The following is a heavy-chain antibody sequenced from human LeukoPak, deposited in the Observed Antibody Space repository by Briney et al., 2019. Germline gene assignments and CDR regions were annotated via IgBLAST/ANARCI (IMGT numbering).Heavy chain of an antibody. V-gene: IGHV4-34*01. CDR2: INHSGST. Sequence: SSETLSLTCAVYGGSFSGYYWSWIRQPPGKGLEWIGEINHSGSTNYNPSLKSRVTISVDTSKNQFSLKLSSVTAADTAVYYCARQGVVYYDSSGYYYWGQGTLVTVSS. J-gene: IGHJ4*02. D-gene: IGHD3-22*01. CDR3: ARQGVVYYDSSGYYY. CDR1: GGSFSGYY.